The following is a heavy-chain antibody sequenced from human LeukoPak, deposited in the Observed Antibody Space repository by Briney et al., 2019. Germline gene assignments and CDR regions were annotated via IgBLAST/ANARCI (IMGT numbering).Heavy chain of an antibody. Sequence: GGSLRLSCAASGFTFSSYRMNWVRQAPGKGLEWVSYISSSGSTICYAEIVKGRFTISRDNANNSLSLQMNSLRDEYTAVYYCKRDVLYWGQGTLVTVSS. CDR1: GFTFSSYR. CDR3: KRDVLY. D-gene: IGHD4/OR15-4a*01. CDR2: ISSSGSTI. V-gene: IGHV3-48*02. J-gene: IGHJ4*02.